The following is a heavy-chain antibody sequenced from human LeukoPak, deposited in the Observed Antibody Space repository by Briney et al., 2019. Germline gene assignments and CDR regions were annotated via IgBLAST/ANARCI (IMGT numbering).Heavy chain of an antibody. CDR3: ASGKRIVMVVAAYYFDY. Sequence: ASVKVSCKASGYTFTDYYMHWVRQAPGQGLEWMGWINPNSGGTNYAQKFQGRVTMARDTSISTAYMELSRLRSDDTAVYYCASGKRIVMVVAAYYFDYWGQGTLVTVSS. J-gene: IGHJ4*02. CDR1: GYTFTDYY. CDR2: INPNSGGT. D-gene: IGHD2-15*01. V-gene: IGHV1-2*02.